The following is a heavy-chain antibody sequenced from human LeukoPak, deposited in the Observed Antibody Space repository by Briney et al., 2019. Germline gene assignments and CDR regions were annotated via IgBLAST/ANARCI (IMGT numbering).Heavy chain of an antibody. CDR3: VTEYYGSYNN. CDR1: GFNFNIYA. J-gene: IGHJ4*02. Sequence: GGSLRLSCAASGFNFNIYAMTWVRQAPGKGLEWVGRIKSNTAGGTTAYAAPVQGRFTISREDSRETLVLQMNALKTEDTAVYYCVTEYYGSYNNWGQGILVTVSS. V-gene: IGHV3-15*01. CDR2: IKSNTAGGTT. D-gene: IGHD1-26*01.